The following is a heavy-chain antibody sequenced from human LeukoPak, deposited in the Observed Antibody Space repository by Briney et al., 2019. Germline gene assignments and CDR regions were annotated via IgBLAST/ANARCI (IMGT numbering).Heavy chain of an antibody. J-gene: IGHJ4*02. Sequence: SGPALVKPTPPLTLTCTFSGFSLSTSGMRVSWIRQPPGKALEWLARIDWDDDKFYSTSLKTRLTISMDTSKNQVVLTMTNMDPVDTATYYCARISLGSDTSPSSGWPYYFDYWGQGTLVTVSS. CDR2: IDWDDDK. CDR3: ARISLGSDTSPSSGWPYYFDY. CDR1: GFSLSTSGMR. V-gene: IGHV2-70*04. D-gene: IGHD6-19*01.